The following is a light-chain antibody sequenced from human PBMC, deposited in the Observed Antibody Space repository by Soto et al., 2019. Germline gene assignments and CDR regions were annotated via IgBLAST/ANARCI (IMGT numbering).Light chain of an antibody. J-gene: IGKJ4*01. V-gene: IGKV3-20*01. CDR1: QSVRSN. CDR3: QQFSRPPLT. Sequence: EIVLTQSPATLSVSPGERATLSCRASQSVRSNLAWYQQKPGQGPRLLLYRTFNRATGIPDRFSGSGSGTDFTLTISRLEPEDFAVYFCQQFSRPPLTFGGGTKVEI. CDR2: RTF.